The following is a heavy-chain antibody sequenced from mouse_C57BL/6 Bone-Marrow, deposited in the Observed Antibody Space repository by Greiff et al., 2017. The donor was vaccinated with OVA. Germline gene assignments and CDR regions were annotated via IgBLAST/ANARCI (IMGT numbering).Heavy chain of an antibody. V-gene: IGHV5-9*01. CDR1: GFTFSSYT. CDR2: ISGGGGNT. CDR3: ASIYYDYDRAWFAY. J-gene: IGHJ3*01. D-gene: IGHD2-4*01. Sequence: EVQLVESGGGLVKPGGSLKLSCAASGFTFSSYTMSWVRQTPEKRLEWVATISGGGGNTYYPDSVKGRFTISRDNAKNTLYLQMSSLRSEDTALYYCASIYYDYDRAWFAYWGQGTLVTVAA.